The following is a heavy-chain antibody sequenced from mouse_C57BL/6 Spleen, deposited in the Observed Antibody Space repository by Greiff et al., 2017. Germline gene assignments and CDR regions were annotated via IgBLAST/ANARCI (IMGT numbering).Heavy chain of an antibody. CDR3: TRRVGYYLFDY. D-gene: IGHD2-3*01. Sequence: EVMLVESGGGLVQPGGSMKLSCVASGFTFSNYWMNWVRQSPEKGLEWVAQIRLKSDNYATHYAESVKGRFTISRDDSKSSVYLQMNNLRAEDTGIYYCTRRVGYYLFDYWGQGTTLTVSS. CDR2: IRLKSDNYAT. V-gene: IGHV6-3*01. J-gene: IGHJ2*01. CDR1: GFTFSNYW.